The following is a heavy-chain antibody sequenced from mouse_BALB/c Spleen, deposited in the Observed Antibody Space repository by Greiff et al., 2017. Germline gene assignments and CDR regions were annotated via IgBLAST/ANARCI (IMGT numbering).Heavy chain of an antibody. D-gene: IGHD4-1*01. CDR3: ARGGLTGTLFAY. CDR2: IWSGGST. J-gene: IGHJ3*01. CDR1: GFSLTSYG. Sequence: VQLQQSGPGLVQPSQSLSITCTVSGFSLTSYGVHWVRQSPGKGLEWLGVIWSGGSTDYNAAFISRLSISKDNSKSQVFFKMNSLQANDTAIYYCARGGLTGTLFAYWGQGTLVTVSA. V-gene: IGHV2-2*02.